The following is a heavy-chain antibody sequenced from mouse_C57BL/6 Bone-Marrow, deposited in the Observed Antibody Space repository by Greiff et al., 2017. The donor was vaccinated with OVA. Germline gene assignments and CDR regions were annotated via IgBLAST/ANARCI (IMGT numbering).Heavy chain of an antibody. CDR3: AKKDYSNALYWYFDV. Sequence: QVQLKESGPGLVQPSQSLSITCTVSGFSLTSSGVHWVRQSPGKGLEGLGVIWRGGSTDYNAAFMSRLSITKDNSKRQVFFKMNSMQADDHAIYYCAKKDYSNALYWYFDVWGTGTTVTVSS. CDR2: IWRGGST. J-gene: IGHJ1*03. V-gene: IGHV2-5*01. D-gene: IGHD2-5*01. CDR1: GFSLTSSG.